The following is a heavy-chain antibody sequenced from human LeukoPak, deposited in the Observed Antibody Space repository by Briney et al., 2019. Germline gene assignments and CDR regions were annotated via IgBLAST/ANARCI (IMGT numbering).Heavy chain of an antibody. CDR1: GVKFDEHG. J-gene: IGHJ4*02. V-gene: IGHV3-20*04. Sequence: GGSLRLSCVVSGVKFDEHGMTWVRQAPGKGPAWVAGISWNGGSTGYADSVKGRFTISRDNAKNSVYLQMNSLRAEDTAVYYCAKDQFFSSIAARGFDYWGQGTLVTVSS. CDR2: ISWNGGST. CDR3: AKDQFFSSIAARGFDY. D-gene: IGHD6-6*01.